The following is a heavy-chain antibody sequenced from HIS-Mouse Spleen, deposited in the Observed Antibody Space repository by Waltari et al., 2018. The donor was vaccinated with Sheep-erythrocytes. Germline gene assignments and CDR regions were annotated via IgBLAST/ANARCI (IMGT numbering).Heavy chain of an antibody. CDR1: GGPISSRSYY. Sequence: QLQLQESGPGLVKPSETLSLTGTVPGGPISSRSYYWGRIRQPPGKGLEWIGSIYYSGSTYYNPSLKSRVTISVDTSKNQFSLKLSSVTAADTAVYYCARLYYYDSSGYYFDYWGQGTLVTVSS. D-gene: IGHD3-22*01. J-gene: IGHJ4*02. V-gene: IGHV4-39*01. CDR2: IYYSGST. CDR3: ARLYYYDSSGYYFDY.